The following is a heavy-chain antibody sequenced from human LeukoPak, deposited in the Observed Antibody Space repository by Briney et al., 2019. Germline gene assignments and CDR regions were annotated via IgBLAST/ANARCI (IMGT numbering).Heavy chain of an antibody. D-gene: IGHD3-10*01. V-gene: IGHV4-34*01. Sequence: SETLSLTCAVSGGSFSDYYWSWIRQPPGKGLEWIWEINHSGSSNYNPSLKSLVTISIDTSKNQFSLKLSSVTVADTAVYYCASGDPFGEFVGFDPWCQGTLVTVSS. J-gene: IGHJ5*02. CDR1: GGSFSDYY. CDR3: ASGDPFGEFVGFDP. CDR2: INHSGSS.